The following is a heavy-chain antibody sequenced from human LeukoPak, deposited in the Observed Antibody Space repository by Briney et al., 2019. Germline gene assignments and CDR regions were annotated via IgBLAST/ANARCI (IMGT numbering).Heavy chain of an antibody. D-gene: IGHD3-22*01. CDR2: INVEGNYI. V-gene: IGHV3-74*01. J-gene: IGHJ4*02. CDR3: ARDLTGPYDH. Sequence: PGGSLRLSCAASGFTVSTYWMHWVRLAPGKGLVWVARINVEGNYIDYAESVKGRFTISRDSAKNTLYLQMNSLRAEDTAVYSCARDLTGPYDHSGQGTLVTVSS. CDR1: GFTVSTYW.